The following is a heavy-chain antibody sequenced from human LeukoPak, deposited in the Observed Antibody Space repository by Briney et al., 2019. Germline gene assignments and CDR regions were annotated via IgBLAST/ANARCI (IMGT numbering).Heavy chain of an antibody. J-gene: IGHJ4*02. V-gene: IGHV1-2*02. D-gene: IGHD2-15*01. CDR3: ARDRADIVVVVAATEPPDY. CDR1: GYTFTGYY. Sequence: ASVKVSCKASGYTFTGYYMHWVRQAPGQGLEWMGWINPNSGGTNYAQKLQGRVTMTTDTSTSTAYMELRSLRSDDTAVYYCARDRADIVVVVAATEPPDYWGQGTLVTVSS. CDR2: INPNSGGT.